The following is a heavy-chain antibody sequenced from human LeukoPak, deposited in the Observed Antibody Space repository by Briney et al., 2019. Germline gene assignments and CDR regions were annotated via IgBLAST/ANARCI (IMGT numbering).Heavy chain of an antibody. V-gene: IGHV3-64*01. Sequence: GGSLRLSCAASGFTFSSYAVHWVRQAPGKGLEYVSAISSNGGSTYYANSVKGRFTISRDNSKNTMYLQMGSLRAEDMAVYYCARGTAEWELQSEAFDIWGQGTMVTVSS. CDR3: ARGTAEWELQSEAFDI. D-gene: IGHD1-26*01. J-gene: IGHJ3*02. CDR2: ISSNGGST. CDR1: GFTFSSYA.